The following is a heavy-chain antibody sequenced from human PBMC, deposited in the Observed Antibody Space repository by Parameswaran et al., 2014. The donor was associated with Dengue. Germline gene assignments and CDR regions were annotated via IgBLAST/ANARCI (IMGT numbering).Heavy chain of an antibody. V-gene: IGHV4-39*01. J-gene: IGHJ4*02. D-gene: IGHD3-10*01. Sequence: WIRQPPGKGLEWIGSGFYSGSTYYNPSLLSRVTVSIDTSKNQFSLELSSVTAADTAVYYCARLSVYYDGSGTFDYYASGTFDSWGQGTLVTVSS. CDR2: GFYSGST. CDR3: ARLSVYYDGSGTFDYYASGTFDS.